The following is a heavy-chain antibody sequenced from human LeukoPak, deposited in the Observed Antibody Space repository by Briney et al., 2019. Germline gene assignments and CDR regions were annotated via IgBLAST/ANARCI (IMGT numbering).Heavy chain of an antibody. CDR1: GFTFSDYG. Sequence: PGGSLRLSCAASGFTFSDYGMQWVRQAPGKGLEWVAVISSDGSYKHYADSVKGRFSTSRDNAKNTLYLQMNSLRAEDTAVYYCAKESTGRWNLKPWGQGTLVTVSS. V-gene: IGHV3-30*18. CDR2: ISSDGSYK. J-gene: IGHJ5*02. CDR3: AKESTGRWNLKP. D-gene: IGHD1-1*01.